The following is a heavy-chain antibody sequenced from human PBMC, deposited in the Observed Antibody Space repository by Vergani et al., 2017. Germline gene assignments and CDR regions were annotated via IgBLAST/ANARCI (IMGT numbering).Heavy chain of an antibody. CDR3: ARGRDSSRYYYYYYMDV. D-gene: IGHD5-18*01. CDR1: GGSFSGYY. V-gene: IGHV4-34*01. J-gene: IGHJ6*03. Sequence: QLQLQESGPGLVKPSEPLSLTCAVYGGSFSGYYWSWIRQPPGKGLEWIGEINHSGSTNYNPSLKSRVTISVDTSKNQFSLKLSSVTAADTAVYYCARGRDSSRYYYYYYMDVWGKGTTVTVSS. CDR2: INHSGST.